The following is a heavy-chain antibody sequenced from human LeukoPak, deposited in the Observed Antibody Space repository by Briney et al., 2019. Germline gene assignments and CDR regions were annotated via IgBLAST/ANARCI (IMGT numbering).Heavy chain of an antibody. V-gene: IGHV4-4*07. CDR3: ARDLGGYNYGYSFDF. CDR1: GGSISGYY. CDR2: IYTSGNT. Sequence: SETLSLTCTVSGGSISGYYRNWIRQPAGKGLEWIGRIYTSGNTNYNPSLKSRVTMSVDTSKNQFFLKLFSVTAADTAVYYCARDLGGYNYGYSFDFWGQGTLVTVSS. J-gene: IGHJ4*02. D-gene: IGHD5-18*01.